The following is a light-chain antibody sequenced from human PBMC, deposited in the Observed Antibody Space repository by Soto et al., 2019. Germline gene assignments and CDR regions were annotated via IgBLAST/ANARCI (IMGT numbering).Light chain of an antibody. CDR3: QHYDHLPPLS. V-gene: IGKV1-33*01. CDR1: QDIKNY. CDR2: DAS. Sequence: DIPMTQSPSSLSASVGDRVTITCQASQDIKNYLNWYQQKPGKAPNLLIYDASNLKTGVPSRFSGSGSGTHFTFTISSPQPEDIAKYYYQHYDHLPPLSFGGGTKVEIK. J-gene: IGKJ4*01.